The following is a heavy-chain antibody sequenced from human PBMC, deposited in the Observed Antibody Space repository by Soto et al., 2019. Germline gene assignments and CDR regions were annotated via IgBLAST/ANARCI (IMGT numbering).Heavy chain of an antibody. CDR1: GFTFSSYG. CDR3: AREGHRNYYMDV. J-gene: IGHJ6*03. Sequence: GGSLRLSCAASGFTFSSYGMHWVRQAPGKGLEWVAVIWYDGSNKYYADSVKGRFTISRDNSKNTLYLQMNSLRAEDTAVYYCAREGHRNYYMDVWGKGTTVTVSS. V-gene: IGHV3-33*01. CDR2: IWYDGSNK.